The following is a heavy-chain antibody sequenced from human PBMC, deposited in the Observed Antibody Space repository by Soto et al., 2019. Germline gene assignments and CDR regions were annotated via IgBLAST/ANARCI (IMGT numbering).Heavy chain of an antibody. V-gene: IGHV4-61*01. CDR1: GGSVSSGRFY. CDR3: VTSARDTSDYSGYDY. D-gene: IGHD3-22*01. CDR2: MYNSGST. Sequence: SETLSLTCTVPGGSVSSGRFYWNWIRQSPGKGLEWIGYMYNSGSTNYSPSLKSRVSISVDTSKNQFSLNLSSVTAADTSVYYCVTSARDTSDYSGYDYWGLG. J-gene: IGHJ4*02.